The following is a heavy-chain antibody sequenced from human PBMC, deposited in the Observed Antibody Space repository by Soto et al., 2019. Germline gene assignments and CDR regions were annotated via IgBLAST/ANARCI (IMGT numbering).Heavy chain of an antibody. CDR3: VLWPPYYFDY. Sequence: SLRLSCAASGFTFSDYTMSWVRQAPGKGLEWVSSISSSSTYIYYADSVKGRFTISRDNSKNSLYLQMNSLGAEDTAVYYCVLWPPYYFDYWGQGTLVTVSS. D-gene: IGHD3-10*01. V-gene: IGHV3-21*04. CDR1: GFTFSDYT. CDR2: ISSSSTYI. J-gene: IGHJ4*02.